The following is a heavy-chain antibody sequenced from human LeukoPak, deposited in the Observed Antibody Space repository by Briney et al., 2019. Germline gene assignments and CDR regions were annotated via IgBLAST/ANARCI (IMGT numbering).Heavy chain of an antibody. Sequence: GESLRLTCAASGFTFSSYAMSWVRQAPGKGLEWVSAISGSGGSTYYADSVKGRFTISRDNSKNTLYLQMNSLRAEDTALYIRYQLPLDYWGQETLVTVSS. D-gene: IGHD2-2*01. J-gene: IGHJ4*02. CDR1: GFTFSSYA. V-gene: IGHV3-23*01. CDR3: YQLPLDY. CDR2: ISGSGGST.